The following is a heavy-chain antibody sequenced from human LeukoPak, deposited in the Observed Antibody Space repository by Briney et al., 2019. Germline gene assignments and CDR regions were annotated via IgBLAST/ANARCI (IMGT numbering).Heavy chain of an antibody. CDR3: ARLTTGEQNF. J-gene: IGHJ4*02. CDR1: EFSFSSHW. D-gene: IGHD7-27*01. V-gene: IGHV3-53*01. CDR2: ISSGGST. Sequence: PGGSLRLSCAGSEFSFSSHWMSWVRQAPGKGLEWVSVISSGGSTYYGDSVKGRFTISRDNSKNTLYLQMNSLRAEDTAVYYCARLTTGEQNFWGQGTLVTVSS.